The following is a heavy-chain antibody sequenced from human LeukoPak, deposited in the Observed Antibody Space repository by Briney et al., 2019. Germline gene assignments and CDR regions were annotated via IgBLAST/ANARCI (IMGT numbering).Heavy chain of an antibody. J-gene: IGHJ4*02. V-gene: IGHV4-34*01. Sequence: SETLFLTCAAYGGSFSGYYWSWIRQPPGKGLEWIGSIYYSGSTYYNPSPKSRVTISVDTSKNQFSLKLSSVTAADTAVYYCARHGNYYDSSGYWIDYWGQGTLVTVSS. CDR3: ARHGNYYDSSGYWIDY. D-gene: IGHD3-22*01. CDR2: IYYSGST. CDR1: GGSFSGYY.